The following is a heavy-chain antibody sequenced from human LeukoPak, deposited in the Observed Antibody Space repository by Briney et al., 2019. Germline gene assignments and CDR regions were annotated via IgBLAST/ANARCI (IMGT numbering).Heavy chain of an antibody. CDR1: GGTFSSYA. CDR2: IIPIFGTA. CDR3: ARGEAPGTVIGGMAV. V-gene: IGHV1-69*13. Sequence: SVKVSCKASGGTFSSYAISWVRQAPGQGLEWMGGIIPIFGTANYAQKFQGRVTITADESTSTAYMELSSLRSEDTAVYYCARGEAPGTVIGGMAVWGQGTAVTVSS. J-gene: IGHJ6*02. D-gene: IGHD6-6*01.